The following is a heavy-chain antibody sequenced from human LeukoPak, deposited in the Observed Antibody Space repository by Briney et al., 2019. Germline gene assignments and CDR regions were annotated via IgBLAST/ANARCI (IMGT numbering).Heavy chain of an antibody. CDR3: ARGYDSSGYYYVLWYFDL. J-gene: IGHJ2*01. CDR1: GGSISSSSYY. Sequence: SETLSLTCTVSGGSISSSSYYWGWIRQPPGKGLEWIGYIYYSGSTYYNPSLKSRVTISVDTSKNQFSLKLSSVTAADTAVYYCARGYDSSGYYYVLWYFDLWGRGTLVTVSS. CDR2: IYYSGST. V-gene: IGHV4-30-4*08. D-gene: IGHD3-22*01.